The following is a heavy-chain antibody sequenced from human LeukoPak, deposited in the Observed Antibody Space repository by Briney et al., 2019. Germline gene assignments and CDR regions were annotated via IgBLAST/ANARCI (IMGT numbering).Heavy chain of an antibody. J-gene: IGHJ5*02. V-gene: IGHV3-30*04. CDR3: ARDPSGRESSRRFDP. D-gene: IGHD5-12*01. CDR1: GFIFSSYA. Sequence: GRSLRLSCAASGFIFSSYAMHWVRQAPGKGLEWLAFISYDGIHEFYADSVKGRFTISRGNPKTTIYLQMNNLRAEDTAVYYCARDPSGRESSRRFDPWGQGTLVTVSS. CDR2: ISYDGIHE.